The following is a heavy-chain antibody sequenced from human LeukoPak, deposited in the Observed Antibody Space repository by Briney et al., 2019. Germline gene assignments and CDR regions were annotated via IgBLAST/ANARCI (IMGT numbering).Heavy chain of an antibody. V-gene: IGHV1-2*02. D-gene: IGHD5-18*01. J-gene: IGHJ4*02. CDR3: AGDSSGYRSLFDY. CDR2: INPNSGGT. Sequence: ASVKVSCKASGYTFTSYDINWVRQAPGQGLEWMGWINPNSGGTNYAQKFQGRVTMTRDTSISTAYMELSRLRSDDTAVYYCAGDSSGYRSLFDYWGQGTLVTVSS. CDR1: GYTFTSYD.